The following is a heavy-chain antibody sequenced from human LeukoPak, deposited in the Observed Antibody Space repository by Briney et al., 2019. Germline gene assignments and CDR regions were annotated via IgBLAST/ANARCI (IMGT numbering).Heavy chain of an antibody. CDR3: AAGDKQLLFKRGKGGFDP. CDR1: GFTFSSYA. CDR2: ISSDGNNK. V-gene: IGHV3-30*04. Sequence: PGGSLRLSCAVSGFTFSSYAMHWVRQAPGKGLEWEAAISSDGNNKNYADSENGRFTISRANSKNPLCLSIDNLKTTDTCVYYRAAGDKQLLFKRGKGGFDPWGQGTLVTVSS. J-gene: IGHJ5*02. D-gene: IGHD2-2*01.